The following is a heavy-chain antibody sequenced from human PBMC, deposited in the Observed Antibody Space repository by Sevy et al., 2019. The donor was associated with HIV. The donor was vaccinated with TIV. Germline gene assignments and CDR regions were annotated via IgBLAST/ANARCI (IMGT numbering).Heavy chain of an antibody. J-gene: IGHJ4*02. V-gene: IGHV1-2*06. CDR1: GYTFTGYY. Sequence: ASVKVSCKASGYTFTGYYLHWVRQAPGQGLEWMGRINPNSGGTNYAQKFQGRVTMTRDTSISTAYMGLSRLRSDDTAVYYCARGVRQWLGSGDYWGQGTLVTVSS. CDR3: ARGVRQWLGSGDY. CDR2: INPNSGGT. D-gene: IGHD6-19*01.